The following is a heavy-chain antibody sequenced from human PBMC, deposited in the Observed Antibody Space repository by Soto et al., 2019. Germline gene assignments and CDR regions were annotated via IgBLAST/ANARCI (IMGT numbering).Heavy chain of an antibody. Sequence: PSETLSLTCAVSSGSISSSNWWSWVRQPPGKGLEWIGEIYHSGSTNYNPSLKSRVTISVDKSKKQFSLKLSSVTAADTAVYYCARVVVVAATTPYYYYYYMDVWGKGTTVTVS. D-gene: IGHD2-15*01. J-gene: IGHJ6*03. CDR1: SGSISSSNW. V-gene: IGHV4-4*02. CDR2: IYHSGST. CDR3: ARVVVVAATTPYYYYYYMDV.